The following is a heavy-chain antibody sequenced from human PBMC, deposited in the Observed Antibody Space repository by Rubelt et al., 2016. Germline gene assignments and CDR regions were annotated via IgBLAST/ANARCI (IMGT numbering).Heavy chain of an antibody. CDR1: GGSISSGGYY. V-gene: IGHV4-31*03. J-gene: IGHJ3*02. Sequence: QVQLQESGPGLVKPSQTLSLTCTVSGGSISSGGYYWSWLRPHPGKGLEWIGDIYYSGSTYYNPSLKSRVTISVDTSKNQFSLKLSSVTAADTAVYYCAGFGSSGYYPGAFDIWGQGTMVTVSS. D-gene: IGHD3-22*01. CDR3: AGFGSSGYYPGAFDI. CDR2: IYYSGST.